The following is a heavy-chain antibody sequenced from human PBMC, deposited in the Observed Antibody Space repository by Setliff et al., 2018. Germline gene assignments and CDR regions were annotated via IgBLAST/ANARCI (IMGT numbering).Heavy chain of an antibody. J-gene: IGHJ5*02. V-gene: IGHV4-39*01. Sequence: PSETLSLTCTVSGGSISSSNYYWGWIRQPPGKGLEWIGSMYYSGNTYCNPSLKSRVTIFVDTSKNQVSLRLSSVTAADTAVYYCARHGLHCTSGICPPPFDPWGQGTLVTVSS. CDR3: ARHGLHCTSGICPPPFDP. D-gene: IGHD2-8*01. CDR2: MYYSGNT. CDR1: GGSISSSNYY.